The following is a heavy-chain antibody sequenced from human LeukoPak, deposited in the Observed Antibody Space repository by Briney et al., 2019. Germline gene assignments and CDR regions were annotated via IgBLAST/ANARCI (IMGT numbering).Heavy chain of an antibody. CDR3: ARARTGSSWHAY. CDR1: GGSISSYY. J-gene: IGHJ4*02. CDR2: IYYSGST. Sequence: SETLSLTCTVSGGSISSYYWSWIRQPPGKGLEWIGYIYYSGSTNYNPSLKSRVTMSVDTSKNQFSLKLSSVTAADTAVYFCARARTGSSWHAYWGQRTLVTVSS. V-gene: IGHV4-59*01. D-gene: IGHD6-13*01.